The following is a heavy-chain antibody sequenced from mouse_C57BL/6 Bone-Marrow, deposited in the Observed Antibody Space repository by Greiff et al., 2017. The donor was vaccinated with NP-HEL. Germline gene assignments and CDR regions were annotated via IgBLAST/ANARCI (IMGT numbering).Heavy chain of an antibody. CDR2: INYDGSST. Sequence: EVMLVESEGGLVQPGSSMKLSCTASGFTFSDYYMAWVRQVPEKGLEWVANINYDGSSTYYLDSLKSRFIISRDNAQNILYLQMSSLKSEDTATYYCGREGGLRRRTYAREYWGQGTTVTAPS. CDR1: GFTFSDYY. V-gene: IGHV5-16*01. D-gene: IGHD2-4*01. CDR3: GREGGLRRRTYAREY. J-gene: IGHJ4*01.